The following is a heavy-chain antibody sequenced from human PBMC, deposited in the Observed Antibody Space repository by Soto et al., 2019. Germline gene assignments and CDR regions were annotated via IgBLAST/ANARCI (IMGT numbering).Heavy chain of an antibody. V-gene: IGHV1-69*06. CDR2: IIPIFGTA. J-gene: IGHJ6*02. Sequence: ASVKVSCKASGGTFSSYAISWVRQAPGQGLEWMGGIIPIFGTANYAQKFQGRVTITADKSTSTAYMELSSLRSEDTAVYYCARAVGVYSNYKPYYYYGMDVWGQGTTVTVSS. D-gene: IGHD4-4*01. CDR1: GGTFSSYA. CDR3: ARAVGVYSNYKPYYYYGMDV.